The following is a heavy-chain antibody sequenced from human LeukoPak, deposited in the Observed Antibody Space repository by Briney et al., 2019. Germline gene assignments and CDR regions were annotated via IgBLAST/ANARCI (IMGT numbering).Heavy chain of an antibody. J-gene: IGHJ4*02. V-gene: IGHV3-21*01. D-gene: IGHD2-21*02. CDR1: GFTFSSYS. CDR2: ISSSSSYI. CDR3: ARLRFGVVVTSADY. Sequence: GGSLRLSCAASGFTFSSYSMNWVRQAPGKGLEWVSSISSSSSYIYYADSVKGRFTISRDNAKNSLYLQMNSLRAEDTAVYYCARLRFGVVVTSADYWGQGTLVTASS.